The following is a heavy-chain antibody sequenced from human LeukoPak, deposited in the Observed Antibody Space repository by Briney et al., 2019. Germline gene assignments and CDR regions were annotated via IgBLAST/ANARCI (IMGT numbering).Heavy chain of an antibody. CDR3: ARGRRRSAPYNWFDP. J-gene: IGHJ5*02. V-gene: IGHV4-61*01. Sequence: SETLSLTCTVSGGSVSSGSYYWSWIRQSPGRGLEWIGYIDNSGSTNYNPSLTSRVTISVDTSKNQFSLKLSSVTAADTAVYYCARGRRRSAPYNWFDPWGQGTLVTVSS. CDR1: GGSVSSGSYY. CDR2: IDNSGST.